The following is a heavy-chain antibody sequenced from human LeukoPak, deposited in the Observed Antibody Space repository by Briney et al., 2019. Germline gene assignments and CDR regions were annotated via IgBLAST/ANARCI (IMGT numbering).Heavy chain of an antibody. CDR2: IYPGDSDT. D-gene: IGHD6-19*01. J-gene: IGHJ4*02. Sequence: RGEPLKIPCMGSGYSFTSYCIGCVPQIPGKGLEWMGSIYPGDSDTRYSPSFQGQVTISADKSISTAYLQWSSLKASDTAMYYCARSPVAGPFSFWYWGQGTLVTVSS. V-gene: IGHV5-51*01. CDR1: GYSFTSYC. CDR3: ARSPVAGPFSFWY.